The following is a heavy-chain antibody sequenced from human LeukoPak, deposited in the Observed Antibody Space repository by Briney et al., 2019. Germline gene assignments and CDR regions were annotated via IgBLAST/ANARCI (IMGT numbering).Heavy chain of an antibody. CDR3: ASPADDYYGSATAFDY. D-gene: IGHD3-10*01. V-gene: IGHV1-18*01. CDR2: ISVYNGNT. J-gene: IGHJ4*02. Sequence: ASVKVSCKASGYTFTSYGISWVRQAPGQGLEWMGWISVYNGNTNYAQKFQGRVTMTTDTSTSTAYMELRSLRSDDTAGYYCASPADDYYGSATAFDYWGQGTLVTVSS. CDR1: GYTFTSYG.